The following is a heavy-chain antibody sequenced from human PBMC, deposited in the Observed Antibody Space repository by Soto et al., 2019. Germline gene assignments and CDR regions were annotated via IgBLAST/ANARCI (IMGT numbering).Heavy chain of an antibody. CDR3: ARGWLRASWMY. CDR2: ISSTSVYM. V-gene: IGHV3-21*01. D-gene: IGHD5-12*01. CDR1: GFTFSTYN. J-gene: IGHJ1*01. Sequence: EVQLVESGGGLVKPGGSLRLSCAASGFTFSTYNMNWVRQAPGKGLEWVASISSTSVYMYYANSLKGRFTISRANAKSSLYLQGNGLRAEDTAVYYCARGWLRASWMYWGQGTLVTVSS.